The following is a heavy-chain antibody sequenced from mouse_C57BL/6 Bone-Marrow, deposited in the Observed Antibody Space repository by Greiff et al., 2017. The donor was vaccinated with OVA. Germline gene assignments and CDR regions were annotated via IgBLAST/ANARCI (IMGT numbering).Heavy chain of an antibody. V-gene: IGHV1-64*01. Sequence: QVQLKQPGAELVKPGASVKLSCKASGYTFTSYWMHWVKQRPGQGLEWIGMIHPNSGSTNYNEKFKSKATLTVDKSSSTAYMQLSSLTSEDSAVYYCARRGNYGYAMDYWGQGTSVTVSS. J-gene: IGHJ4*01. CDR2: IHPNSGST. D-gene: IGHD1-1*01. CDR3: ARRGNYGYAMDY. CDR1: GYTFTSYW.